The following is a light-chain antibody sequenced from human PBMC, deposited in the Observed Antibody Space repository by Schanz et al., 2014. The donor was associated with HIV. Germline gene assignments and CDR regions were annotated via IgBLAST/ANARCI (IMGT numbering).Light chain of an antibody. CDR1: RSNIGSRT. V-gene: IGLV1-44*01. CDR3: AAWDDSLNGVV. Sequence: QSVLTQPPSASGTPGQRVTITCSGSRSNIGSRTVDWYYQLPGTAPRLLIHNDNQRPSAVPDRFSGCKSGTTASLAISGLQSEDEADYYCAAWDDSLNGVVFGGGTKLTVL. J-gene: IGLJ2*01. CDR2: NDN.